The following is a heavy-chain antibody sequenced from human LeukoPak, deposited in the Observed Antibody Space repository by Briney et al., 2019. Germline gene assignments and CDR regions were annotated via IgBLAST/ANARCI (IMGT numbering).Heavy chain of an antibody. CDR2: ISHDGII. Sequence: SGGSLRLSCETAGFTFSSYVMHWVCRTPGKGLVWVSRISHDGIISYADSVKGRFTISRDNAKNTLILQMNSLRVEDTAVYYCARDWVYKIDYWGRGTLVTVSS. CDR3: ARDWVYKIDY. D-gene: IGHD5-24*01. J-gene: IGHJ4*02. V-gene: IGHV3-74*01. CDR1: GFTFSSYV.